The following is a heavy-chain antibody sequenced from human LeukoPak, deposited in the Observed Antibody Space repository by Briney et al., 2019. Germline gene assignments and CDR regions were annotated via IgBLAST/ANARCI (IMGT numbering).Heavy chain of an antibody. Sequence: TSETLSLTCAVSGYSISSGYYWGWIRQPPGKGLEWIGSIYHSGSTNYNPSLKSRVTISVDTSKNQFSLKLSSVTAADTAVYYCARDLRGGYYYDSWYFDYWGQGTLVTVSS. CDR3: ARDLRGGYYYDSWYFDY. CDR1: GYSISSGYY. J-gene: IGHJ4*02. D-gene: IGHD3-22*01. CDR2: IYHSGST. V-gene: IGHV4-38-2*02.